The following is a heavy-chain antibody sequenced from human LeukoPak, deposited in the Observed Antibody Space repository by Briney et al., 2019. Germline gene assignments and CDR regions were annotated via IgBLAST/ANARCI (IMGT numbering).Heavy chain of an antibody. CDR2: INHSGST. CDR1: GGSFSGYC. D-gene: IGHD6-19*01. V-gene: IGHV4-34*01. Sequence: SETLSLTCAVYGGSFSGYCWSWIRQPPGKGLEWIGEINHSGSTNYNPSLKSRVTISVDTSKNQFSLKLSSVTAADTAVYYCARASGYSSGWYLGNWFDPWGQGTLVTVSS. J-gene: IGHJ5*02. CDR3: ARASGYSSGWYLGNWFDP.